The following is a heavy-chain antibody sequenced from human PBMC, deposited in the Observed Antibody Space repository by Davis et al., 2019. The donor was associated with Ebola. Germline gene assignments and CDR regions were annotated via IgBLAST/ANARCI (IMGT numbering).Heavy chain of an antibody. CDR2: ISAYNGNT. V-gene: IGHV1-18*01. CDR3: ARVVTVGIDAFDI. CDR1: GYTFNTYG. J-gene: IGHJ3*02. D-gene: IGHD4-23*01. Sequence: ASVKVSCKASGYTFNTYGISWVRLAPGQGLEWMGWISAYNGNTNYAQKLQGRVTMTTDTSTSTAYMELRSLRSDDTAVYYCARVVTVGIDAFDIWGQGTMVTVSS.